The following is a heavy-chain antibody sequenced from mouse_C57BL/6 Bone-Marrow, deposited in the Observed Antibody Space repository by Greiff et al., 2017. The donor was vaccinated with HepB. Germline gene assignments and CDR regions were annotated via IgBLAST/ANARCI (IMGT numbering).Heavy chain of an antibody. CDR2: IDPETGGT. D-gene: IGHD1-1*01. Sequence: QVQLQQSGAELVRPGASVTLSCKASGYTFTDYEMHWVKQTPVHGLEWIGAIDPETGGTAYNQKFKGKAILTADKSSSTADMELRSLTSEDSAVYYCTRGTTVPDYWGQGTTLTVSS. CDR1: GYTFTDYE. J-gene: IGHJ2*01. CDR3: TRGTTVPDY. V-gene: IGHV1-15*01.